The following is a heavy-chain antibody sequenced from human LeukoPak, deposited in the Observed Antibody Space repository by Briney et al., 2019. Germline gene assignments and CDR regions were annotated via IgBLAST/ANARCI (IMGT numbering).Heavy chain of an antibody. J-gene: IGHJ6*02. CDR1: GYTFTSYG. D-gene: IGHD2-2*01. Sequence: GASVKVSCKASGYTFTSYGISWVRQAPGQGLEWMGWISAYNGNTNYAQKLQGRVTMTTDTSTSTAYMELSRLRSDDTAVYFCARDHCASSGCYEDYYYGMDVWGRGTTVTVSS. CDR2: ISAYNGNT. CDR3: ARDHCASSGCYEDYYYGMDV. V-gene: IGHV1-18*01.